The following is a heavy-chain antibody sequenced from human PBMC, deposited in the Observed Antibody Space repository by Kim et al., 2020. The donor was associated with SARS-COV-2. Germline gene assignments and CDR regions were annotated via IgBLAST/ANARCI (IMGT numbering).Heavy chain of an antibody. V-gene: IGHV4-34*01. J-gene: IGHJ6*02. CDR2: INHSGST. D-gene: IGHD6-13*01. CDR1: GGSFSGYY. Sequence: SETLSLTCAVYGGSFSGYYWSWIRQPPGKGLEWIGEINHSGSTNYNPSLKSRVTISVDTSKNQFSLKLSSVTAADTAVYYCARLRSSSRQYYYYYGMDVWGQGTTVTVSS. CDR3: ARLRSSSRQYYYYYGMDV.